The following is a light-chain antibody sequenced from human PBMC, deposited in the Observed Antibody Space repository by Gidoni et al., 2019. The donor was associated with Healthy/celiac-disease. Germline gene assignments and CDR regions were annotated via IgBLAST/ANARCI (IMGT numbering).Light chain of an antibody. Sequence: EIVLTQSPATLSLCPGERATLSCRASQSVSSYLAWYQQKPGQAPRLLIYDASNRATGIPARFSGSGSGTDFTLTISSLEPEDFAVYYCQQRSNWPPVYTFGQGTKLEIK. CDR1: QSVSSY. CDR2: DAS. V-gene: IGKV3-11*01. J-gene: IGKJ2*01. CDR3: QQRSNWPPVYT.